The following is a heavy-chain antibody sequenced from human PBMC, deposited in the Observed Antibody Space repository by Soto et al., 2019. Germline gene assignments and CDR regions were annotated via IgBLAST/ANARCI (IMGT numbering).Heavy chain of an antibody. CDR3: ARNVVVTDIVLWAAFDI. D-gene: IGHD2-21*02. CDR1: GGTFSSYA. V-gene: IGHV1-69*12. CDR2: IIPIFGTA. J-gene: IGHJ3*02. Sequence: QVQLVQSGAEVKKPGSSVKVSCKASGGTFSSYAISWVRQAPGQGLEWMGGIIPIFGTANYAQKFQGRVTITADESTSTAYMELSSLRSEDTAVYYCARNVVVTDIVLWAAFDIWGQGTMVTVSS.